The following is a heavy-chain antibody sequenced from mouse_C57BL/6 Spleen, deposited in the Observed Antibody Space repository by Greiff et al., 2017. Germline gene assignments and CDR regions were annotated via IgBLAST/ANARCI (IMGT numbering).Heavy chain of an antibody. V-gene: IGHV3-6*01. CDR1: GYSITSGYY. J-gene: IGHJ2*01. CDR2: ISYDGSN. CDR3: ARGGDYFDY. Sequence: ESGPGLVKPSQSLSLTCSVTGYSITSGYYWNWIRQFPGNKLEWMGYISYDGSNNYNPSLKNRISITRDTSKNQFFLTLNSVTTEDTATYYCARGGDYFDYWGQGTTLTVSS.